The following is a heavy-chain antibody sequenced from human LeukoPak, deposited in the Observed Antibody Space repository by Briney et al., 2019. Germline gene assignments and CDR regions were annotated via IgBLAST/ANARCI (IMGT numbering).Heavy chain of an antibody. CDR3: AKDPNSGSYYPYYFDY. CDR1: GFTFSSYA. Sequence: GGSLRLSCAASGFTFSSYAMSWVRQAPGKGLEWVSAISGSGGSTYYADSVRGRFTISRDNSKNTLYLQMNSLRAEDTAVYYCAKDPNSGSYYPYYFDYWGQGTLVTVSS. D-gene: IGHD1-26*01. CDR2: ISGSGGST. J-gene: IGHJ4*02. V-gene: IGHV3-23*01.